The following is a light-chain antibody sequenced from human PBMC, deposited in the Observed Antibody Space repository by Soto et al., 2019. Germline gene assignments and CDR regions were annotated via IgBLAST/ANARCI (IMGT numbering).Light chain of an antibody. V-gene: IGKV3-20*01. CDR2: GAS. J-gene: IGKJ4*01. CDR3: QQYGRSVT. CDR1: QSVSSGF. Sequence: EIVLTQSPGTLSLSPGERATLSCRASQSVSSGFLAWYQQKPGQAPRLLIYGASSRATGIPDRFSGSGSGTDFTLTISRPEPEDFAVYYCQQYGRSVTFGGGTKVEIK.